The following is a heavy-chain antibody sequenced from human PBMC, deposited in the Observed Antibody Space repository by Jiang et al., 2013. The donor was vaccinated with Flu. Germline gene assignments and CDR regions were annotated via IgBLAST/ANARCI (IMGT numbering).Heavy chain of an antibody. D-gene: IGHD2-21*01. Sequence: GPGLVKPSQTLSLTCTVSGGSISSGSNYWSWIRQPAGKGLEWIGRIYPSGSTNYNPSLKSRVTISVDTSKNQFSLKLSSVTAADTAVYYCARGGGSPYCGGDCYPYWGQGTLVTVSS. V-gene: IGHV4-61*02. J-gene: IGHJ4*02. CDR3: ARGGGSPYCGGDCYPY. CDR1: GGSISSGSNY. CDR2: IYPSGST.